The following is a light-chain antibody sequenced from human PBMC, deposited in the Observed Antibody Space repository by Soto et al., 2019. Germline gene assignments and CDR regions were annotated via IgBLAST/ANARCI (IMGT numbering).Light chain of an antibody. J-gene: IGKJ1*01. CDR1: QSISGW. Sequence: DIQMTQSPPTLSASVGDRVTITCRASQSISGWLAWYQQKPGKAPNLLIYQASTLESGVPSRFSGSGSGTEFTLTISSLQPDDFATYHCQQHNTYSRTFGQGTEVEIK. CDR3: QQHNTYSRT. CDR2: QAS. V-gene: IGKV1-5*03.